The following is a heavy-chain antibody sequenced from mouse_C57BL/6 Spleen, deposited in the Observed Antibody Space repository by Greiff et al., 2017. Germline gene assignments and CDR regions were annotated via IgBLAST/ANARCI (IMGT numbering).Heavy chain of an antibody. Sequence: QVHVKQSGAELARPGASVKLSCKASGYTFTSYGISWVKQRTGQGLEWIGEIYPRSGYTSYNEKFKGKATLTADKSSSTAYMKLRSLTSEDSAVYFCARNYVYYYAMDYWGQGTSVTVSS. CDR1: GYTFTSYG. V-gene: IGHV1-81*01. D-gene: IGHD1-1*01. J-gene: IGHJ4*01. CDR3: ARNYVYYYAMDY. CDR2: IYPRSGYT.